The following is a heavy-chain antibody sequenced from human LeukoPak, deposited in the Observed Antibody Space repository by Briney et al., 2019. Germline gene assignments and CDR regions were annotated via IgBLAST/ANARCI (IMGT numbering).Heavy chain of an antibody. CDR3: ARRYSSSWYVGFFDP. CDR2: IYYSGST. CDR1: GGSISGYY. D-gene: IGHD6-13*01. Sequence: SETLSLTCTVSGGSISGYYWNWIRQSPGKGLEWIGYIYYSGSTNYNPSLESRVAMSVDTSKNQFSLRPSSVTAAGTAIYYCARRYSSSWYVGFFDPWGQGTLVTVSS. V-gene: IGHV4-59*08. J-gene: IGHJ5*02.